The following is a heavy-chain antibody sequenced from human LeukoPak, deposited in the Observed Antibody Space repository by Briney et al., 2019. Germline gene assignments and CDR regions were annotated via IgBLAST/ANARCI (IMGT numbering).Heavy chain of an antibody. CDR1: GYTFTSYG. D-gene: IGHD3-9*01. CDR2: ISAYNGNT. CDR3: ARDSYYDILTGYYYYYGMDV. V-gene: IGHV1-18*01. Sequence: GASVKVSCKASGYTFTSYGISWVRQAPGQGLEWMGWISAYNGNTNYAQKLQGRVTMTTDTSTSTAYMELRSLRSDDTAVYYCARDSYYDILTGYYYYYGMDVWGQGTTVTVSS. J-gene: IGHJ6*02.